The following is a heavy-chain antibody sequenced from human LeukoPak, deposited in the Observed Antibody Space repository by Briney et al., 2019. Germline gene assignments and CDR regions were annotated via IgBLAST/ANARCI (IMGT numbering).Heavy chain of an antibody. Sequence: PGGSLRLSCAASGFTFSSYGMHWVRQAPGKGLEWVAVIWYDGSNKYYADSVKGRFTISRDNSKNTLYLQMNSLRAEDTAVYYCARVSGSYEYYFDYWGQGTLVTVSS. V-gene: IGHV3-33*01. CDR1: GFTFSSYG. CDR3: ARVSGSYEYYFDY. J-gene: IGHJ4*02. D-gene: IGHD1-26*01. CDR2: IWYDGSNK.